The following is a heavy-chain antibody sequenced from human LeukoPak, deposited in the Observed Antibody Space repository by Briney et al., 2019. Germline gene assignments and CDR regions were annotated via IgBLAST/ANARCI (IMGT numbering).Heavy chain of an antibody. J-gene: IGHJ4*02. V-gene: IGHV3-30-3*01. CDR1: GFTFSSYA. Sequence: GRSLRLSCAASGFTFSSYAMHWVRQAPGKGLEWVAVISYDGSNKYYADSVKGRFTISRDNSKNTLYLQMNSLRAEDTAVYYCAREPFTYCSSTSCYTGSAMDYWGQGALVTVSS. CDR3: AREPFTYCSSTSCYTGSAMDY. CDR2: ISYDGSNK. D-gene: IGHD2-2*02.